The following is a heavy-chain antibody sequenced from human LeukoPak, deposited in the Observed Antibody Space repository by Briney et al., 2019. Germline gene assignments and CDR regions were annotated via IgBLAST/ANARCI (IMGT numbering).Heavy chain of an antibody. CDR3: ARLWSAAADY. J-gene: IGHJ4*02. CDR2: INHSGST. D-gene: IGHD2-15*01. CDR1: GGSISSYY. Sequence: PSETLSLTCTVSGGSISSYYWSWIRQPPGKGLEWIGEINHSGSTNYNPSLKSRVTISVDTSKNQFSLKLSSVTAADTAVYYCARLWSAAADYWGQGTLVTVSS. V-gene: IGHV4-34*01.